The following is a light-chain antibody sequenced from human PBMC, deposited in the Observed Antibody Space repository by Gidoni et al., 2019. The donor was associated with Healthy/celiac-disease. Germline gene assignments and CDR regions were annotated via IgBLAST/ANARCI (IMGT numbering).Light chain of an antibody. Sequence: EIVLTQSPATLSLSRGERATLSCRASQGVSSYLAWYQQKPGQAPRLLIYDASNRATGIPARFSGSGPGTDFTLTISSLEPEDFAVYYCQQRSNWLTFGGGTKVEIK. CDR2: DAS. J-gene: IGKJ4*01. CDR3: QQRSNWLT. V-gene: IGKV3D-11*01. CDR1: QGVSSY.